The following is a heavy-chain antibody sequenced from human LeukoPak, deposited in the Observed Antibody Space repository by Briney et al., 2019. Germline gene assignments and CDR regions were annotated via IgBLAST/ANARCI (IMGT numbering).Heavy chain of an antibody. CDR2: INHSGST. D-gene: IGHD2-2*01. Sequence: SETLSLTCAVYGGSFSGYYWSWIRQPPGKGLEWIGEINHSGSTNYNPSLKSRVTISVDTSKNQFSLKLSSVTAADTAVYYCASRYCSSTSCFFYWFDPWGQGTLVAVSS. CDR1: GGSFSGYY. V-gene: IGHV4-34*01. J-gene: IGHJ5*02. CDR3: ASRYCSSTSCFFYWFDP.